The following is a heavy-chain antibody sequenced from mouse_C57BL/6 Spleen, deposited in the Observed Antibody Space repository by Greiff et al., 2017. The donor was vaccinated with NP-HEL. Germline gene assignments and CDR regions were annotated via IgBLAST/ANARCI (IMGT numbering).Heavy chain of an antibody. V-gene: IGHV6-6*01. J-gene: IGHJ1*03. Sequence: LQQSGGGLVQPGGSMKLSCAASGFTFSDAWMDWVRQSPEKGLEWVAEIRNKANNHATYYAESVKGRFTISRDDSKSSVYLQMNSLRAEDTGIYYCTRQGGRDWYFDVWGTGTTVTVSS. CDR3: TRQGGRDWYFDV. CDR2: IRNKANNHAT. CDR1: GFTFSDAW. D-gene: IGHD3-3*01.